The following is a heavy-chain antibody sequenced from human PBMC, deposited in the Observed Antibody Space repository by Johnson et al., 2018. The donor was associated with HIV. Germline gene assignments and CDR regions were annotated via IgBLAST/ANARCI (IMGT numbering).Heavy chain of an antibody. CDR3: ARYSYGTLDALDI. D-gene: IGHD5-18*01. CDR2: IKSKTDGGTT. Sequence: VLLLESGGGLVQPGGSLRLSCAGSGFTFSDYWMSWVRQAPGKGLEWVGRIKSKTDGGTTDYAAPVKGRFTISRDDSKNTLYLQMNSLKTEDTAVYYCARYSYGTLDALDIWGHGTMVTVSS. CDR1: GFTFSDYW. J-gene: IGHJ3*02. V-gene: IGHV3-15*01.